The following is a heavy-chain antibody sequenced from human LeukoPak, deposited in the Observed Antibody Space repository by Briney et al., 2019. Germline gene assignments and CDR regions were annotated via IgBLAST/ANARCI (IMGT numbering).Heavy chain of an antibody. J-gene: IGHJ4*02. D-gene: IGHD6-13*01. CDR1: GFTFSSYW. CDR3: ARDIAAAGLFFDY. Sequence: GGSLRLSCAASGFTFSSYWMSWVRQAPGKGLEWVANMKYDGSEKDYVDSVKGRFTISRDNAKNSLYLQMNSLRAEDTAVYYCARDIAAAGLFFDYWGQGALVTVSS. V-gene: IGHV3-7*01. CDR2: MKYDGSEK.